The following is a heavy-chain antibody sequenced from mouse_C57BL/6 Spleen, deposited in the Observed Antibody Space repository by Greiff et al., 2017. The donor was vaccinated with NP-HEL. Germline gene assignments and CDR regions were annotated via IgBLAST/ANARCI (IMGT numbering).Heavy chain of an antibody. J-gene: IGHJ3*01. CDR1: GYTFTSYG. Sequence: QVQLKQSGAELARPGASVKLSCKASGYTFTSYGISWVKQRTGQGLEWIGEIYPRSGNTYYNEKFKGKATLTADKSSSTAYMELRSLTSEDSAVYFCARGGDYGSSYAWFAYWGQGTLVTVSA. D-gene: IGHD1-1*01. CDR3: ARGGDYGSSYAWFAY. V-gene: IGHV1-81*01. CDR2: IYPRSGNT.